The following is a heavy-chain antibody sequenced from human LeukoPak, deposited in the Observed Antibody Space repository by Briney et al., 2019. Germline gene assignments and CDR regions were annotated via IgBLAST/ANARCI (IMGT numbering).Heavy chain of an antibody. V-gene: IGHV3-48*03. CDR2: VSSSGTTI. CDR1: GFTFNNYE. J-gene: IGHJ3*02. CDR3: ARGGSYLSAFDI. D-gene: IGHD1-26*01. Sequence: GGSLRLSCAASGFTFNNYEMNWVRQAPGKGLEWISYVSSSGTTIYYADSVKGRFTISRDNSKNTLYLQMNSLRAEDTAVYYCARGGSYLSAFDIWGQGTMVTVSS.